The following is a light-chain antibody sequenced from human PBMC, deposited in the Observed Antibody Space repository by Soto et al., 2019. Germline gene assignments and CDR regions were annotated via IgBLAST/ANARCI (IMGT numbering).Light chain of an antibody. J-gene: IGKJ1*01. CDR3: QQRSYWPRT. V-gene: IGKV3-11*01. Sequence: DIVLTQSPATLSLSPGERATLSCRASQSVGSYLAWYQQKPGQAPRLLIYDASNRATGIPARFSGSGSGTDFTLTITSLEPEDFAVYYCQQRSYWPRTFGQGTKVDIK. CDR2: DAS. CDR1: QSVGSY.